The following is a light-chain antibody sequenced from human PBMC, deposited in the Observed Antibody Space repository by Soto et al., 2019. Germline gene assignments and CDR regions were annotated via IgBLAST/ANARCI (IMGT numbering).Light chain of an antibody. J-gene: IGKJ1*01. V-gene: IGKV1-5*03. Sequence: DIQMTQSPSTLSGSVGDRVTITCRARQTISSWLAWYQQKPGKAPKLLIYKASTLKSGVPSRFSGSGSGTEFTLTISSLQPDDFATYYCQQYNSYSTFGPATFGQGTKVDIK. CDR2: KAS. CDR3: QQYNSYSTFGPAT. CDR1: QTISSW.